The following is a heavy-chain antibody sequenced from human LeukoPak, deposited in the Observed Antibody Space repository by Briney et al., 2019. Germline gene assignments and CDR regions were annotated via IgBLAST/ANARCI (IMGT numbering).Heavy chain of an antibody. D-gene: IGHD3-3*02. V-gene: IGHV3-33*06. CDR1: GSTFSSYG. CDR2: IWFDGRNK. J-gene: IGHJ4*02. CDR3: AKDVSIGGGYFDY. Sequence: PGGSLRLSCAASGSTFSSYGMHWVRQAQAKRLEWEAVIWFDGRNKYYEDSVKGRFTISRDNSKNTLYVQMNSLRAEDMALYYWAKDVSIGGGYFDYWAKETLATVAS.